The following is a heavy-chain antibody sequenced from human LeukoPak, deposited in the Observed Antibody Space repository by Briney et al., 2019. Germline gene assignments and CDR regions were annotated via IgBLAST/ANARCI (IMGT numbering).Heavy chain of an antibody. J-gene: IGHJ6*02. D-gene: IGHD2-15*01. CDR1: GGTFSIYA. Sequence: ASVKVSCKASGGTFSIYAISWVRQAPGQGLEWMGGIIPIFGTANYAQKFQGRVTITADESTSTAYMELSSLRSEDTAVYYCARDLFIADYYYYYGMDVWGQGTTVTVSS. CDR3: ARDLFIADYYYYYGMDV. CDR2: IIPIFGTA. V-gene: IGHV1-69*13.